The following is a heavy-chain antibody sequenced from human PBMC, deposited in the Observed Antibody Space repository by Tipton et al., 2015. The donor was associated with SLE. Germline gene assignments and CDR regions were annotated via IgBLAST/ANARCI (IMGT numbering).Heavy chain of an antibody. J-gene: IGHJ4*02. CDR2: ISGYGAST. CDR1: GFTVSSNY. CDR3: AKVGSGWYGVDY. D-gene: IGHD6-19*01. V-gene: IGHV3-23*01. Sequence: SLRLSCAASGFTVSSNYMTWVRQAPGKGLEWVSTISGYGASTYYADSVKGRFTISRENPRNTLYLQMNNLRDEDTAAYHCAKVGSGWYGVDYWGQRIMVTVSS.